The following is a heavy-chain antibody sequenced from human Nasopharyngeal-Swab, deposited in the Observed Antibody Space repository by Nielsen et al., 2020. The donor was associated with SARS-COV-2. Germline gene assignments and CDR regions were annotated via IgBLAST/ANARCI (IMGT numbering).Heavy chain of an antibody. CDR2: IYTSGST. J-gene: IGHJ4*02. D-gene: IGHD4/OR15-4a*01. CDR1: GGSISSGSYY. Sequence: SETLSLTCTVSGGSISSGSYYWSWIRQPAGKELEWIGRIYTSGSTNYNPSLKSRVTIPVDTSKNQFSLKLSSVTAADTAVYYRARDGATDDYWGQGTLVTVSS. CDR3: ARDGATDDY. V-gene: IGHV4-61*02.